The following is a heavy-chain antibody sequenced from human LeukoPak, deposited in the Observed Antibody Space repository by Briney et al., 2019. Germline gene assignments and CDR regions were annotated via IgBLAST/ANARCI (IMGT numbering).Heavy chain of an antibody. D-gene: IGHD2-15*01. CDR1: GYTFTSYA. V-gene: IGHV1-3*01. Sequence: GASVKVSCKASGYTFTSYAMHWVRQAPGQRLEWMGWINAGNGNTKYSQKFQGRVTITRDTSASTAYMELSSLRSEDTAVYYCAREEKVVVAARSAFDIWGQGTMVTVSS. CDR2: INAGNGNT. CDR3: AREEKVVVAARSAFDI. J-gene: IGHJ3*02.